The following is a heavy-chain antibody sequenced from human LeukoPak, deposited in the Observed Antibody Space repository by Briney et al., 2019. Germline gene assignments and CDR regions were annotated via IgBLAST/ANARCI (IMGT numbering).Heavy chain of an antibody. Sequence: GGSLRLACAASGFTFSSYAMHGVRQAPGKGLEWVAVISYDGSNKYYADSVKGRFTISRDNSKNTLYLQMNSLRAEDTAVYYCAKGLSMDVWGQGTTVTVSS. V-gene: IGHV3-30-3*01. J-gene: IGHJ6*02. CDR3: AKGLSMDV. D-gene: IGHD2/OR15-2a*01. CDR2: ISYDGSNK. CDR1: GFTFSSYA.